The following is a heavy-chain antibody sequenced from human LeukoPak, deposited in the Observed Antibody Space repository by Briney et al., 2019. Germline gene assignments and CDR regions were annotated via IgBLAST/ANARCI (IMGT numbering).Heavy chain of an antibody. CDR1: GXTFGDYA. D-gene: IGHD2-21*02. V-gene: IGHV3-49*04. CDR2: IRSQADGGTT. J-gene: IGHJ4*02. Sequence: PGRSLRLSCTASGXTFGDYAMSWVRQAPGKGLEWVGFIRSQADGGTTAYAASVKGRFPISRDDSRSIAYLQMNSLRTEDTAVYYCTRVSRNCGGDCYSDYWGQGTLVTVSS. CDR3: TRVSRNCGGDCYSDY.